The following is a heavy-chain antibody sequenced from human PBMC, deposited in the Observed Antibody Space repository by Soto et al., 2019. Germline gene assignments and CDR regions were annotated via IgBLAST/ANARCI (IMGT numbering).Heavy chain of an antibody. CDR3: AKGLFSTGGFFDY. D-gene: IGHD6-25*01. Sequence: GGSLRLSCVASGFTFSTYAMSWVRQAPGGGLEWVSTLSGSGSSAYYADSVKGRFTISRDVSKNTLYLQMNSLRAEDRAVYYCAKGLFSTGGFFDYWGQGTLVTVSS. CDR1: GFTFSTYA. V-gene: IGHV3-23*01. CDR2: LSGSGSSA. J-gene: IGHJ4*02.